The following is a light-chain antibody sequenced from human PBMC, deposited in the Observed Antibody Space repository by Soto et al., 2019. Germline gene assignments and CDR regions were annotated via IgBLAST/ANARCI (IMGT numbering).Light chain of an antibody. V-gene: IGLV1-44*01. CDR1: SSNIGSNT. CDR3: EAWDDSLDGPV. CDR2: INN. Sequence: QAVVTQPPSASGTPGQRVTISCSGSSSNIGSNTVNWYQQLPGTAPKLLIYINNQRPSGVPDRFSGSKSGTSASLAISGLQSEDEADYYCEAWDDSLDGPVFGGGTKLTVL. J-gene: IGLJ2*01.